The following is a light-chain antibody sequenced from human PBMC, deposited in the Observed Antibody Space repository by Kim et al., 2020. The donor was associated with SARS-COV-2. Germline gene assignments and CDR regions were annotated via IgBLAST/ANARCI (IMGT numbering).Light chain of an antibody. V-gene: IGKV4-1*01. CDR2: WAS. Sequence: RATINCKSSQSVLYSSNNQNYLAWYQQKPGQPPKLLIYWASTREYGVPDRFSGSGSGTDFTLTISSLQAEGVAVYYCQQYYSTPYTFGQGTKLEI. J-gene: IGKJ2*01. CDR3: QQYYSTPYT. CDR1: QSVLYSSNNQNY.